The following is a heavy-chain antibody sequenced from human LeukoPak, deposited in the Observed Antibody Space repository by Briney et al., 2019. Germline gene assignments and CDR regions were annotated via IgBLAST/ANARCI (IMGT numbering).Heavy chain of an antibody. CDR2: INWNGGST. CDR3: ARAPGSSWYNY. J-gene: IGHJ4*02. V-gene: IGHV3-20*04. CDR1: GFTFDDYG. D-gene: IGHD6-13*01. Sequence: GGSLRLSCAASGFTFDDYGMSWARQAPGKGLEWVSGINWNGGSTGYADSVKGRFTISRDNAKNSLYLQMNSLRAEDTALYYCARAPGSSWYNYWGQGTLVTVSS.